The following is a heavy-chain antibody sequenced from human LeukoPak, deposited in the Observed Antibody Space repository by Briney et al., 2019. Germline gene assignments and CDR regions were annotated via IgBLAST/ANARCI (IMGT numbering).Heavy chain of an antibody. CDR3: AKTPARYCSSTSCYSYFDY. J-gene: IGHJ4*02. D-gene: IGHD2-2*02. CDR1: GLTFSSYW. V-gene: IGHV3-74*01. Sequence: GGSLRLSCAASGLTFSSYWMHWVRQAPGKGLVWVSRINSDGSSTSYADSVKGRFIISRDNAKNTLYLQMNSLRAEDTALYYCAKTPARYCSSTSCYSYFDYWGQGTLVTVSS. CDR2: INSDGSST.